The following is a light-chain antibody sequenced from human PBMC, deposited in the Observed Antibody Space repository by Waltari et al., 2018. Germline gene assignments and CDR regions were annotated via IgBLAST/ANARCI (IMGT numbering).Light chain of an antibody. Sequence: QSALTQPASVSGSPGQSVTISCTGASSDIVSYDIVSWDQQHPGHAPKLIICDGSKRPAGVSDRFSGSKSGDTASLTISGLQFEDEADYYCCSYAGNYIWVFGGGTRLTVL. CDR1: SSDIVSYDI. V-gene: IGLV2-23*01. J-gene: IGLJ3*02. CDR2: DGS. CDR3: CSYAGNYIWV.